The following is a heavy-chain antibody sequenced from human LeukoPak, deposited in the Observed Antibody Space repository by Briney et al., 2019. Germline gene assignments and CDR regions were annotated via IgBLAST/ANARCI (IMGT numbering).Heavy chain of an antibody. D-gene: IGHD3-9*01. CDR3: ARGWTGYDILTIFDY. Sequence: ASVKVSCKASGGTFSSYAISWVRQAPGQGLEWMGGIIPIFGTANYAQKFQGRVTITADESTGTAYMELSSLRSEDTAVYYCARGWTGYDILTIFDYWGQGTLVTVSS. CDR1: GGTFSSYA. V-gene: IGHV1-69*13. CDR2: IIPIFGTA. J-gene: IGHJ4*02.